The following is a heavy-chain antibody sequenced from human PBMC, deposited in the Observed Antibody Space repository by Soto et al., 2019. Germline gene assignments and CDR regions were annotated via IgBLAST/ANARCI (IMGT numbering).Heavy chain of an antibody. CDR2: ISAYNGNT. D-gene: IGHD2-8*01. CDR1: GYTFTSYG. CDR3: ARVDIVLMVYPTSGMDV. J-gene: IGHJ6*02. V-gene: IGHV1-18*01. Sequence: ASVKVSFKASGYTFTSYGISWVRQAAGQGLEWMGWISAYNGNTNYAQKLQGRVTMTTDTSTSTAYMELRSLRSDDTAVYYCARVDIVLMVYPTSGMDVWGQGTTVTVSS.